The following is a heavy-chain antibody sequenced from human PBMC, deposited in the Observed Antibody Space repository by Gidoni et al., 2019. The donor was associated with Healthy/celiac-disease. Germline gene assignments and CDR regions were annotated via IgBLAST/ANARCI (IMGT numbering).Heavy chain of an antibody. J-gene: IGHJ3*02. CDR3: ARGPYSSSWFHAFDI. CDR2: INHSGST. CDR1: GGSFSGYY. V-gene: IGHV4-34*01. Sequence: QVQLQQWGAGLLTPAETLSLTCAVYGGSFSGYYWSWNRQPPGKGLGWIGEINHSGSTNYNPTLKRRVTRSVDTSKNQFSLELSSVTAADTAIYCCARGPYSSSWFHAFDIWGQGTMVTVSS. D-gene: IGHD6-13*01.